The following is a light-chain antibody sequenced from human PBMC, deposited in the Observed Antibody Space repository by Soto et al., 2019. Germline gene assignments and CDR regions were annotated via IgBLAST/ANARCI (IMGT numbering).Light chain of an antibody. CDR3: QQYNSYWT. J-gene: IGKJ1*01. CDR1: QSISSW. CDR2: KAS. V-gene: IGKV1-5*03. Sequence: DIQMTQSPSTLSASVGDRVTITCRASQSISSWLAWYQQKPGKAPKLLIYKASSLERGVPSRFSGSGSGTEFTLTIRSLQPDDFATYSCQQYNSYWTFGQGTKVEIK.